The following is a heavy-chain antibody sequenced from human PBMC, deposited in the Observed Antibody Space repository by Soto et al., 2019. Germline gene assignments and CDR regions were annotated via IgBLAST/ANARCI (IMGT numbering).Heavy chain of an antibody. V-gene: IGHV4-4*02. CDR1: GGSISSSNW. Sequence: QVQLQESGPGLVKPSGTLSLTCAVSGGSISSSNWWSWVRQPPGKGLEWIGEIYHSGSTNYNPSLKSRVTISVDKSKNQFSLKLSSVTAADTAVYYCARDVLRYFDWLYPYFDFWGRGTLVTVSS. J-gene: IGHJ2*01. CDR2: IYHSGST. CDR3: ARDVLRYFDWLYPYFDF. D-gene: IGHD3-9*01.